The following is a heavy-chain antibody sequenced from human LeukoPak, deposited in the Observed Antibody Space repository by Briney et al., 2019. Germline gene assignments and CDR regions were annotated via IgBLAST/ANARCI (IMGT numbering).Heavy chain of an antibody. D-gene: IGHD5-24*01. CDR2: ISSSSSTI. Sequence: AGGSLRLSCVASGFTFSSYDMNWVRQAPGKGLEWVSHISSSSSTIYYADSVKGRFTISRDNAKNSLYLQMNSLRAEDTAVYYCARAAGEMATIRYWGQGTLVTVSS. CDR3: ARAAGEMATIRY. J-gene: IGHJ4*02. CDR1: GFTFSSYD. V-gene: IGHV3-48*04.